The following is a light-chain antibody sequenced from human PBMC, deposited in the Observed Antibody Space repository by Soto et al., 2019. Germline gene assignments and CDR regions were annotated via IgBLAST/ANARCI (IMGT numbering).Light chain of an antibody. Sequence: DIQMIQSPSSVSASVGDTVTITCRASHIISSWLAWYQQKPGKAPKLLIYAASRLQSGVPSRFSGSESGADFTLTISSLQPEDVATYFCLQTNNFPYTFGQGTKLEIK. CDR2: AAS. V-gene: IGKV1-12*02. CDR3: LQTNNFPYT. J-gene: IGKJ2*01. CDR1: HIISSW.